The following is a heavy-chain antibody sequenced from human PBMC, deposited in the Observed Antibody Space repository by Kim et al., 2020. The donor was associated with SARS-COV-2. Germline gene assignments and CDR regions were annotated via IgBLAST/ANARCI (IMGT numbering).Heavy chain of an antibody. D-gene: IGHD1-1*01. J-gene: IGHJ4*02. Sequence: YTADSGKGRFTISRDNSKNTLYLQMTSLRAEDAAVYYCAGGYNWNDGVDYWGQGTLVTVSS. V-gene: IGHV3-53*01. CDR3: AGGYNWNDGVDY.